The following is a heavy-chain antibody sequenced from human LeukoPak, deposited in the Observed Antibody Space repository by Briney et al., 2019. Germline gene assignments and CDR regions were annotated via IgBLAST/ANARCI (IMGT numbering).Heavy chain of an antibody. D-gene: IGHD3-10*01. V-gene: IGHV3-11*01. CDR1: GFTFSDYY. Sequence: PGGSLRLSCAASGFTFSDYYMSWIRQAPGKGLEWVSYISSSGSTIYYADSVKGRFTISRDNAKNSLYLQMNSLGAEDTAVYYCARDNRPASYYNWFDPWGQGTLVTVSS. J-gene: IGHJ5*02. CDR3: ARDNRPASYYNWFDP. CDR2: ISSSGSTI.